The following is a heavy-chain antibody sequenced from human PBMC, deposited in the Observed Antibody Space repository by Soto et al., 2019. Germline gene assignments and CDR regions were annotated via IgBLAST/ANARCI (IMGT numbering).Heavy chain of an antibody. CDR1: GESFSGAY. Sequence: QVQLQQWGAGLLKPSETLSLTCAVYGESFSGAYWSWIRQPPGKGLEWIGGINRSGSTIYNPSLTSRVTISVDTSKNQFSMSLTSVTAAETAVYYCARGLENTAARRLGYYYYYMDVLFRGTTVTVFS. D-gene: IGHD6-6*01. CDR3: ARGLENTAARRLGYYYYYMDV. CDR2: INRSGST. V-gene: IGHV4-34*01. J-gene: IGHJ6*03.